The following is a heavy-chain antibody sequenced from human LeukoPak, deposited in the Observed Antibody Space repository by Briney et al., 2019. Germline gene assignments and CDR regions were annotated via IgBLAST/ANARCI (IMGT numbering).Heavy chain of an antibody. J-gene: IGHJ4*02. CDR3: AVIAAEFDY. D-gene: IGHD2-15*01. V-gene: IGHV3-30*02. CDR1: GFTFGSYG. CDR2: IRYDGSDK. Sequence: GGSLRLSCTASGFTFGSYGMHWVRQAPGKGLEWVAFIRYDGSDKYHADSVKGRFTISRDDSKNTLYLQMNSLRPEDTAVYYTAVIAAEFDYWGQGTLVTVSS.